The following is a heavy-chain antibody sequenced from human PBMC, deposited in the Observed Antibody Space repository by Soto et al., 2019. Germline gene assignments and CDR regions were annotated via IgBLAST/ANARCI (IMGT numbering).Heavy chain of an antibody. CDR1: GGSFSGYY. Sequence: SETLSLTCAVYGGSFSGYYWSWIRQPPGKGLEWIGEINHSGSTNYNPSLKSRVTISVDTSKNQFSLKLSSVTAADTAVYYCGRVGGAFCGPGSYYSSSSYMDAWGKGTTLTFPS. D-gene: IGHD3-10*01. J-gene: IGHJ6*03. V-gene: IGHV4-34*01. CDR3: GRVGGAFCGPGSYYSSSSYMDA. CDR2: INHSGST.